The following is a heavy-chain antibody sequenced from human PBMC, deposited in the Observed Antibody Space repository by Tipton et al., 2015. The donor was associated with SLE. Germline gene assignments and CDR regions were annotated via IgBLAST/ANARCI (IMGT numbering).Heavy chain of an antibody. D-gene: IGHD2/OR15-2a*01. CDR2: ISYSGST. CDR1: GDTISDHY. Sequence: TLSLTCTVSGDTISDHYWSWIRQPPGKGLEWIGYISYSGSTNYSPSLKSRVTISLDTSKTQFSLNLRFVTAADTAVYYCANTEYVFFNGDFWGQGKPVTVSS. J-gene: IGHJ4*02. V-gene: IGHV4-59*11. CDR3: ANTEYVFFNGDF.